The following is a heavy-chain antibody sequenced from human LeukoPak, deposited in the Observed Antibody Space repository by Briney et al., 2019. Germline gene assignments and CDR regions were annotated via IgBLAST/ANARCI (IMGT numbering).Heavy chain of an antibody. Sequence: PGRSLRLSCAASGFTFSSYGMHWVRQAPGKGLEWVAVISYDGSNKYYADSVKGRFTISRDNSKNTLYLQMNSLRAEDTAVYYYLLWFGDTTWGQGTLVTVSS. CDR1: GFTFSSYG. D-gene: IGHD3-10*01. V-gene: IGHV3-30*03. CDR2: ISYDGSNK. CDR3: LLWFGDTT. J-gene: IGHJ5*02.